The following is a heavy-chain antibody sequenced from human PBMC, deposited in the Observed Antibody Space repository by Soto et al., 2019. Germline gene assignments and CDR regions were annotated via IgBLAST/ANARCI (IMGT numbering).Heavy chain of an antibody. CDR3: ARDSWYTDYYYYGMDV. J-gene: IGHJ6*02. D-gene: IGHD1-1*01. V-gene: IGHV3-66*01. CDR1: GFTFGDYA. Sequence: RGALRLSCTASGFTFGDYAMSWFRQAPGRGLEWVSVIYSGGSTYYADSVKGRFTISRDNSKNTLYLQMNSLRAEDTAVYYCARDSWYTDYYYYGMDVWGQGTTVTVSS. CDR2: IYSGGST.